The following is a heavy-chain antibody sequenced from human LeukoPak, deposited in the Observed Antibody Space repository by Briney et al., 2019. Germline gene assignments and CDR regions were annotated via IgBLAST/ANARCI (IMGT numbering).Heavy chain of an antibody. CDR2: IGQDGGEK. D-gene: IGHD2-15*01. J-gene: IGHJ4*02. CDR3: AREVRGNLDY. Sequence: PGGSLRLSCAASGFTFTNYWITWVRQAPRKGLEWVANIGQDGGEKYYVDSVKGRFTISRDNTKDSLYLQMNSLGAEDTAVYYCAREVRGNLDYWGQGTLVTVSS. V-gene: IGHV3-7*01. CDR1: GFTFTNYW.